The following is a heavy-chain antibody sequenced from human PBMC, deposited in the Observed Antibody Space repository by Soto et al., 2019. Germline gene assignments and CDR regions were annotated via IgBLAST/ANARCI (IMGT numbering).Heavy chain of an antibody. CDR2: IYYSGST. CDR3: ARDTEGSWPEEEGAFDI. CDR1: GGSISSGGYY. J-gene: IGHJ3*02. V-gene: IGHV4-31*03. D-gene: IGHD6-13*01. Sequence: QVQLQESGPGLVKPSQTLSLTCTVSGGSISSGGYYWSWIRQHPGKGLEWIGYIYYSGSTYYNPSLKSRVTISVDTSKNQFSLKLSSVTAADTAVYYCARDTEGSWPEEEGAFDIWGQGTMVTVSS.